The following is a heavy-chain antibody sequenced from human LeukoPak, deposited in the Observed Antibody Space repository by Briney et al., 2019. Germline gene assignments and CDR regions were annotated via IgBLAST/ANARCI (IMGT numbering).Heavy chain of an antibody. CDR3: ARASEYSSGYYDWFDL. CDR1: GYTFTGHY. Sequence: ASVKISCKASGYTFTGHYMRWVRQAPGQGLEWMGWINPNTGDTKYAQKFQGRVTMTRDTSISTAYMDLSTLRSDDTALYYCARASEYSSGYYDWFDLWGQGTLVTVSS. CDR2: INPNTGDT. D-gene: IGHD3-22*01. V-gene: IGHV1-2*02. J-gene: IGHJ5*02.